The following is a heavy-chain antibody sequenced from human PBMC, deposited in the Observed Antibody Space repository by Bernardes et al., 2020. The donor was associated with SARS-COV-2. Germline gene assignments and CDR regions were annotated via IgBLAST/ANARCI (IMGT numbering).Heavy chain of an antibody. J-gene: IGHJ5*02. V-gene: IGHV4-34*01. CDR3: ARGSPSYRGYDSP. Sequence: LSLTCAVYGGSLSSHYWNWIRQSPGQGLEWIGEINHAGNTNYNPSLKSRVTISVDTSKNQFSLKLSSVTAADTAVYYCARGSPSYRGYDSPWGQGTLVTV. CDR2: INHAGNT. CDR1: GGSLSSHY. D-gene: IGHD5-12*01.